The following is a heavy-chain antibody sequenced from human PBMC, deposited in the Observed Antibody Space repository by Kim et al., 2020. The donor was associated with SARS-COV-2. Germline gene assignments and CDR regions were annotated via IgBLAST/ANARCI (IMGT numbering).Heavy chain of an antibody. D-gene: IGHD4-17*01. CDR1: GGSFSGYY. J-gene: IGHJ4*02. CDR2: INHSGST. Sequence: SETLSLTCAVYGGSFSGYYWSWIRQPPGKGLEWIGEINHSGSTNYNPSLKSRVTISVDTSKNQFSLKLSSVTAADTAVYYCARGLTTGEDYWGQGTLVTVSS. V-gene: IGHV4-34*01. CDR3: ARGLTTGEDY.